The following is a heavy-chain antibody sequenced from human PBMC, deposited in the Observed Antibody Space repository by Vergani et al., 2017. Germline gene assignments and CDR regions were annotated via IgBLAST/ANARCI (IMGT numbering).Heavy chain of an antibody. CDR2: ISYDGSNK. CDR1: GFTFSTYG. CDR3: AKDRPGYSSNYFDY. D-gene: IGHD4-11*01. Sequence: QVQLVESGGGVVQPGRSLRLSCAASGFTFSTYGMHWVRQAPGKGLEWVAVISYDGSNKYYADSVKGRFTISRDNSKNTLYLQMNSLRAEDTAVYYCAKDRPGYSSNYFDYWGQGTLVTVSS. J-gene: IGHJ4*02. V-gene: IGHV3-30*18.